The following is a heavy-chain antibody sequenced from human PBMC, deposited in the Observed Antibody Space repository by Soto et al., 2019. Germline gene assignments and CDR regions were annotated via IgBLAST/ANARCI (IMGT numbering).Heavy chain of an antibody. CDR2: ISAYNGNT. CDR1: GYTFTSYV. Sequence: QVQLVQSGAEVKKPGASVKVSCKASGYTFTSYVITWVRQATGQGLEWMGWISAYNGNTNYAQKLHGRVTMPTDTSTSPAYMERSGPRSDDTAVCYCARDCSSTNCYTSVAFDIWVQGTMVTVSS. D-gene: IGHD2-2*02. CDR3: ARDCSSTNCYTSVAFDI. J-gene: IGHJ3*02. V-gene: IGHV1-18*04.